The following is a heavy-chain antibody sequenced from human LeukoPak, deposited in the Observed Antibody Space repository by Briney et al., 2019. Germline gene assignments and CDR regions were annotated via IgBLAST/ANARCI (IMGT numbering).Heavy chain of an antibody. J-gene: IGHJ6*02. D-gene: IGHD3-22*01. Sequence: GGSLRLSCAASGFTFSSYSMNWVRQAPGKRLEWVSSISSSSSYIYYADSVKGRFTISRDNAKNSLYLQMNSLSAEDTAVYYWARDGPYYYDSSGYPLGYYGMDVWGQGTTVTVSS. V-gene: IGHV3-21*01. CDR1: GFTFSSYS. CDR3: ARDGPYYYDSSGYPLGYYGMDV. CDR2: ISSSSSYI.